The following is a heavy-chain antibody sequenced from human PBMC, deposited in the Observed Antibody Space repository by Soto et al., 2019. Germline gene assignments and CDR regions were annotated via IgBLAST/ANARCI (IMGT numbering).Heavy chain of an antibody. J-gene: IGHJ4*02. CDR2: ISSNGGST. CDR3: VKDRGAAASDY. V-gene: IGHV3-64D*09. CDR1: GFTFSSYA. D-gene: IGHD6-13*01. Sequence: GGSLRLSCSASGFTFSSYAMHWVRQAPGKGLEYVSVISSNGGSTYYADSVKGRFTISRDNSKNTLYLQMSSLRAEDSAVYYCVKDRGAAASDYWGQGTLVTVSS.